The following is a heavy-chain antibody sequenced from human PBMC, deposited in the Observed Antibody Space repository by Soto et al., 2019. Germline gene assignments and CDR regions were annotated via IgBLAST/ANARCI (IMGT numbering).Heavy chain of an antibody. CDR2: IYKTGTT. V-gene: IGHV4-31*03. D-gene: IGHD3-9*01. CDR1: GGSINSGTFY. J-gene: IGHJ4*02. CDR3: ARDDLTGLHF. Sequence: QVQLQESGPGLVKPSQTLSLTCTVSGGSINSGTFYWTWIRQPPGKGLEWIGYIYKTGTTYFHPSLRSRVTMSLDTSKNQCSLNLASVTAADTAVYYCARDDLTGLHFWGQGSLVTVSS.